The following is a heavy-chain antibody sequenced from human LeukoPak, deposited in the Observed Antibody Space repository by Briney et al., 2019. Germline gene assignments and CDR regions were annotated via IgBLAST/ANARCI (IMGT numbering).Heavy chain of an antibody. J-gene: IGHJ4*02. CDR3: ARDQEWLLLRTFDY. Sequence: GRSLRLSCAASGFTFSSYAMHWVRQAPGKGLEWVAVISYDGSNKYYADSVKGRFTISRDNSKNTLYLQMNSLRAEDTAVYYCARDQEWLLLRTFDYWGQGTLVTVSS. CDR2: ISYDGSNK. D-gene: IGHD3-22*01. CDR1: GFTFSSYA. V-gene: IGHV3-30*04.